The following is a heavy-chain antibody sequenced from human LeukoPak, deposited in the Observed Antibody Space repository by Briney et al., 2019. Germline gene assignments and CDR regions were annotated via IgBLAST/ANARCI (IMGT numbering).Heavy chain of an antibody. D-gene: IGHD4-17*01. J-gene: IGHJ6*03. CDR2: INPNSGGT. CDR1: GYTFTGYY. CDR3: ARNIMTTVDYYYYYMDV. V-gene: IGHV1-2*02. Sequence: GASVKVSCKASGYTFTGYYMHWVRQAPGQGLEWMGWINPNSGGTNYAQKFQGRVTMTRDTSISTAYMELSRLRSDDTAVYYCARNIMTTVDYYYYYMDVWGKGTTVTVSS.